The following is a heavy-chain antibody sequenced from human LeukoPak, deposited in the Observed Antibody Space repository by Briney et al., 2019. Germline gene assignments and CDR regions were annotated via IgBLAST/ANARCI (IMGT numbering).Heavy chain of an antibody. V-gene: IGHV1-46*01. D-gene: IGHD2-15*01. CDR3: ARTLLNRLVAQYNNSGMEV. CDR1: GYTFTSYY. CDR2: INPSGGST. J-gene: IGHJ6*04. Sequence: ASVKVSCKASGYTFTSYYMHWVRQAPGQGLEWMGIINPSGGSTSYAQKFQGRVTMTRDTSTSTVYMELSSLRSEDTAVYYCARTLLNRLVAQYNNSGMEVWAKGPRSPSPQ.